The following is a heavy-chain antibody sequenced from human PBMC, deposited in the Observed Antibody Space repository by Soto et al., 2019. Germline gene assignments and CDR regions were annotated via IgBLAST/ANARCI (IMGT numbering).Heavy chain of an antibody. CDR3: GRWGDILIGFHVGYAAFDI. D-gene: IGHD3-9*01. J-gene: IGHJ3*02. Sequence: ASVKVSCNVSGYSLTELSMHWMRQAPGTAREWMGSFDPEDGETIYAQKFQGRVTVTEDTSTDTAYMELSSLRSEDTAVYYFGRWGDILIGFHVGYAAFDIWG. V-gene: IGHV1-24*01. CDR2: FDPEDGET. CDR1: GYSLTELS.